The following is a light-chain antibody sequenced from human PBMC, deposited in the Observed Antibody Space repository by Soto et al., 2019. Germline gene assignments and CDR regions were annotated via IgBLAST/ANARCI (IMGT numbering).Light chain of an antibody. J-gene: IGLJ2*01. CDR1: SSNVGGYNY. Sequence: QSALTQPASVSGAPGQSITISCTGTSSNVGGYNYVAWYQQPPGKAPKLMIYGATTRPSGVSNRFSASKSGNTASLTISGLQAEDEAPYYCSSYTISTTLRVVFGGGTKLTVL. CDR2: GAT. V-gene: IGLV2-14*01. CDR3: SSYTISTTLRVV.